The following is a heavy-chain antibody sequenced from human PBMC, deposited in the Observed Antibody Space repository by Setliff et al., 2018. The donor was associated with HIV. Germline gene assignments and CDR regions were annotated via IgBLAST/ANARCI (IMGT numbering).Heavy chain of an antibody. CDR2: INPNGGYT. V-gene: IGHV1-2*02. CDR3: ATDLHWAFDY. Sequence: ASVKVSCKTSGYTFTAYYIYWVRQAPGQGLEWMGWINPNGGYTNYAQKFLGRVTMTQDTSFTTAYLELSRLGSDDTAVYYCATDLHWAFDYWGQGSLVTVSS. D-gene: IGHD7-27*01. CDR1: GYTFTAYY. J-gene: IGHJ4*02.